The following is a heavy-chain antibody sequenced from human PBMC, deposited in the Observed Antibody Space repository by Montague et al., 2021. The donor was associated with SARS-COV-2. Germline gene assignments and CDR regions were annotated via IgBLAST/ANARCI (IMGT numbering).Heavy chain of an antibody. J-gene: IGHJ4*02. CDR3: VRAGGLDNRPPV. D-gene: IGHD3/OR15-3a*01. V-gene: IGHV4-4*02. Sequence: SETLSLTCAVSGDSIMTTNWRSWVRQPPGKGLEWIGEIYQSGSTNYNPSLKSRVTMSIDKSKNQFSLELNSVTAADTALYYCVRAGGLDNRPPVWGQGALVIVSS. CDR2: IYQSGST. CDR1: GDSIMTTNW.